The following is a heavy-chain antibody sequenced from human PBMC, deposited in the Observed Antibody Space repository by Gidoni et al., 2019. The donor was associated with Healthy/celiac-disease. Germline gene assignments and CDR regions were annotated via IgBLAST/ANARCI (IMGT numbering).Heavy chain of an antibody. D-gene: IGHD3-22*01. J-gene: IGHJ3*02. CDR1: GGSISSSSYY. CDR3: ARHQTHYDSSGYYFDAFDI. V-gene: IGHV4-39*01. CDR2: IYYSGST. Sequence: QLQLQESGPGLVKPSETLSLTCTVSGGSISSSSYYWGWIRQPPGKGLEWIGSIYYSGSTYYNPSLKSRVTISVDTSKNQFSLKLSSVTAADTAVYYCARHQTHYDSSGYYFDAFDIWGQGTMVTVSS.